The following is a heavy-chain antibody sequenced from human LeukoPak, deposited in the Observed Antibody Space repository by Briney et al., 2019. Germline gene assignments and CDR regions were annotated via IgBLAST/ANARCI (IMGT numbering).Heavy chain of an antibody. V-gene: IGHV3-9*01. CDR1: GFTFDDYA. CDR3: ARGTGDY. J-gene: IGHJ4*02. CDR2: NSWNSFSI. D-gene: IGHD2-15*01. Sequence: GGSLRLSCAASGFTFDDYAMHWVRQAPGKGLEWVSGNSWNSFSIGYADSVKGRFTISRDNAKNSLYLQMTSLRAEDTALCYCARGTGDYCGEGALVTVSS.